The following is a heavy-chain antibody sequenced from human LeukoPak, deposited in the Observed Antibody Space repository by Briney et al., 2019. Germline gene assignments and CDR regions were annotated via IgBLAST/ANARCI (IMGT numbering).Heavy chain of an antibody. Sequence: SVKVSCKASGGTFISYAISRVRQAPGQGREWMGGIIPIFGTAKYAQKFHGRVTITTDESTITAYMELSSLRSEDTAVYYCAARSGGDCSGGSCYSGVYNIFDYWGQGTLVTVSS. CDR3: AARSGGDCSGGSCYSGVYNIFDY. CDR2: IIPIFGTA. V-gene: IGHV1-69*05. CDR1: GGTFISYA. D-gene: IGHD2-15*01. J-gene: IGHJ4*02.